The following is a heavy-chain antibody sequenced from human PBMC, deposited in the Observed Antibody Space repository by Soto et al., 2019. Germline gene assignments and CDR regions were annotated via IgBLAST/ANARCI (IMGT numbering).Heavy chain of an antibody. V-gene: IGHV1-69*06. Sequence: SVKVSCKASGGTFSSYAISWVRQAPGQGLEWMGGIIPIFGTANYAQKFQGRVTITADKSTSTAYMELSSLRSEDTAVYYCASSIGKERDYHDSSGYYLDYWGQGTLVTVSS. CDR2: IIPIFGTA. D-gene: IGHD3-22*01. J-gene: IGHJ4*02. CDR3: ASSIGKERDYHDSSGYYLDY. CDR1: GGTFSSYA.